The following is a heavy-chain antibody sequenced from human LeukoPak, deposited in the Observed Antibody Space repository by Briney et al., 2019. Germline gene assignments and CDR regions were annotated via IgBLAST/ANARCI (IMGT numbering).Heavy chain of an antibody. V-gene: IGHV3-74*01. J-gene: IGHJ1*01. CDR2: INSDRSST. CDR1: GFTFSSYW. D-gene: IGHD2-2*01. CDR3: ARVGQYPYFQH. Sequence: PGGSLRLSCAASGFTFSSYWMHWVRHAPGKGLVWVSRINSDRSSTSYADSVKGRFTISRDNAKNTLYLQMNSLRAEDTAVYYCARVGQYPYFQHWGQGTLVTVSS.